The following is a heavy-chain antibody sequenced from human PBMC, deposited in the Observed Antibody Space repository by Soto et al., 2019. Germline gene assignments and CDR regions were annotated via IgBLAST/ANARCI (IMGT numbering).Heavy chain of an antibody. V-gene: IGHV1-69*13. CDR1: AYTFTSYV. J-gene: IGHJ4*02. CDR3: ARTTYYYDSSGYYDY. Sequence: SVKVTCKSSAYTFTSYVMHLVRQAPGQRLEWMGGIIPIFGTANYAQKFQGRVTITADESTSTAYMELSSLRSEDTAVYYCARTTYYYDSSGYYDYWGQGTLDHVSS. D-gene: IGHD3-22*01. CDR2: IIPIFGTA.